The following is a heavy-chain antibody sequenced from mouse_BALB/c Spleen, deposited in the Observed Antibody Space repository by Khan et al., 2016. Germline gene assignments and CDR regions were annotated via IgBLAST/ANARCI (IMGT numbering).Heavy chain of an antibody. CDR2: IDPANGNT. Sequence: VQLQQSGAELVKPGASVKLSCTASGFNIKDTYMHWVKQRPEQGLEWIGRIDPANGNTKYDPKFQGKATITADTSSNTAYLQLSSLTSEDTAVYYCARAAYDYDRGVAYWGQGTLVTVSA. CDR3: ARAAYDYDRGVAY. CDR1: GFNIKDTY. J-gene: IGHJ3*01. D-gene: IGHD2-4*01. V-gene: IGHV14-3*02.